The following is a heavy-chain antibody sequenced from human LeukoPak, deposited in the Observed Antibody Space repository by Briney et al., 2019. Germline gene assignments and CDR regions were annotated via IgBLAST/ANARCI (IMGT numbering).Heavy chain of an antibody. CDR1: GFTFSSYS. CDR2: ISSSSSTI. CDR3: VREGLTLAFDI. Sequence: GGSLRLSCAASGFTFSSYSMNWVRQAPGKGLEWVSYISSSSSTIYYADSVKGRFTISRDNSKNTLYLQMNSLRAEDTAVYYCVREGLTLAFDIWGQGTMVTVSS. J-gene: IGHJ3*02. D-gene: IGHD3-22*01. V-gene: IGHV3-48*01.